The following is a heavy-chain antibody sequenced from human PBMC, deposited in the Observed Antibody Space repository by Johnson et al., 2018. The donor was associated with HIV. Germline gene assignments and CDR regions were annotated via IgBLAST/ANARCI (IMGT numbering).Heavy chain of an antibody. V-gene: IGHV3-66*01. J-gene: IGHJ3*02. Sequence: VQLVESGGGFVQPGGSLRLSCAASGFTVSSNYMSWVRQAPGKGLEWVSIIYSGGSTYYADSVKGRFTISRDNSKNTLYLQMNSLRAEDTAVYYCARVEWELELLGAFDIWGQGTMVTVSS. CDR2: IYSGGST. CDR1: GFTVSSNY. D-gene: IGHD1-7*01. CDR3: ARVEWELELLGAFDI.